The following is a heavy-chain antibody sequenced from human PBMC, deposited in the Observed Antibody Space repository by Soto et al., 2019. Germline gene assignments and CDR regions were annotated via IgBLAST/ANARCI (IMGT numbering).Heavy chain of an antibody. CDR2: ISYDGSNK. CDR1: GFAFSSYA. D-gene: IGHD6-19*01. V-gene: IGHV3-30-3*01. Sequence: GGSLRLSCAASGFAFSSYALHWVRQAPGKGLEWVAVISYDGSNKYYADSVKGRFTISRDNSKNTLYLQMNSLRAEDTAVYYCARDQGWLSYFDYWAQGTLVTVSS. CDR3: ARDQGWLSYFDY. J-gene: IGHJ4*02.